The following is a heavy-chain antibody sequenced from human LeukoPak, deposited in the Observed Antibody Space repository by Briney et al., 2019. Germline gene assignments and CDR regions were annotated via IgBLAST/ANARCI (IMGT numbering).Heavy chain of an antibody. CDR3: AKDRGVAARPSYGFYYYMDV. CDR2: INSDGSST. J-gene: IGHJ6*03. D-gene: IGHD6-6*01. Sequence: PGGSLRLSCAASGFTFSSYWMHWARQAPGKGLVWVSRINSDGSSTSYADSVKGRFTISRDNSKNTLYLQMNSLRAEDTAVYYCAKDRGVAARPSYGFYYYMDVWGKGTTVTVSS. V-gene: IGHV3-74*01. CDR1: GFTFSSYW.